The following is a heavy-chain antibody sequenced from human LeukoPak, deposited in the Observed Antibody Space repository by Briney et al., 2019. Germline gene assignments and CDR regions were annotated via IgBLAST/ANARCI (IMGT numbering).Heavy chain of an antibody. CDR1: GFTFSSYG. CDR3: ARDSPPEGFDY. J-gene: IGHJ4*02. CDR2: ISYDGSNK. Sequence: GGSLRLSCAASGFTFSSYGMHWVRQAPGKGLEWVAVISYDGSNKYYADSVKGRFTISRDNSKNTLYLEMNSLRAEDTAVYYCARDSPPEGFDYWGQGTLVTVSS. V-gene: IGHV3-30*03.